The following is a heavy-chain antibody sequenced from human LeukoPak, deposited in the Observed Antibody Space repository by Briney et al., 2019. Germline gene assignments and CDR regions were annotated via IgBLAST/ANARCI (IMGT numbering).Heavy chain of an antibody. J-gene: IGHJ4*02. CDR2: ISSSGSTI. V-gene: IGHV3-48*04. CDR3: ARRYCSSTSCFRLLDY. D-gene: IGHD2-2*01. Sequence: GGSLRLSCAASGFTFSNFGMHWVRQAPGKGLEWVSYISSSGSTIYYADSVKGRFTISRDNAKNSLYLQMNSLRAEDTAVYYCARRYCSSTSCFRLLDYWGQGTLVTVSS. CDR1: GFTFSNFG.